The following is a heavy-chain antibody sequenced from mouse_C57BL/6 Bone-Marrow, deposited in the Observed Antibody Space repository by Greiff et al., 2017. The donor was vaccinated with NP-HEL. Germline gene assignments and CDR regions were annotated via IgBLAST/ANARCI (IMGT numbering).Heavy chain of an antibody. D-gene: IGHD1-1*01. V-gene: IGHV1-7*01. Sequence: QVQLQQSGAELAKPGASVKLSCKASGYTFTSYWMHWVKPRPGQGLEWIGYINPSRGYTKYHQKFKDKATLTADKSSSTAYMQLSSLTYEDSAVYYCARNRITTVVANFDYWGQGTTLTVSS. CDR3: ARNRITTVVANFDY. J-gene: IGHJ2*01. CDR2: INPSRGYT. CDR1: GYTFTSYW.